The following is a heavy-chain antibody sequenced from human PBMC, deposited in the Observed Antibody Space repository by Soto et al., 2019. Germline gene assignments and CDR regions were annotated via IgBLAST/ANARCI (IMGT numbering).Heavy chain of an antibody. Sequence: QVQLLESGPGLVKPSETLSLTCTIYGGSISSYFWSWIRQPPGKGLEWIGYIHYSGTTVYSPSLKSRLTMSIDTSKNQFTLNLTSVTAADTAVYYCARDTGSYYLDSWGQGSLVTVSS. J-gene: IGHJ4*02. CDR3: ARDTGSYYLDS. CDR2: IHYSGTT. CDR1: GGSISSYF. V-gene: IGHV4-59*13. D-gene: IGHD1-26*01.